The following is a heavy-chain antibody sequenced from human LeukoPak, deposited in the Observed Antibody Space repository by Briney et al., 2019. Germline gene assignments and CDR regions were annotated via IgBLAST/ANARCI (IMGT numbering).Heavy chain of an antibody. CDR1: GYTFTSYY. CDR2: INPNSGGT. Sequence: ASVKVSCKASGYTFTSYYMHWVRQAPGQGLEWMGWINPNSGGTNYAQKFQGRVTVTRDTSISTAYMELSRLRSDDTAVYYCARVILRYFDWPTPYYFDYWGQGTLVTVSS. V-gene: IGHV1-2*02. D-gene: IGHD3-9*01. J-gene: IGHJ4*02. CDR3: ARVILRYFDWPTPYYFDY.